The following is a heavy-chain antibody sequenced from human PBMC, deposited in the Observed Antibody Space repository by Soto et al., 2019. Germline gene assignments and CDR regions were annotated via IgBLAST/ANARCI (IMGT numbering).Heavy chain of an antibody. CDR3: ARGIAARPNWFDT. Sequence: SETLSLTCAVSGGSISSGGYSWSWIRQPPGKGLEWIGYIYHSGSTYYNPSLKSRVTISVDRSKNQFSLKLSSVTAADTAVYYGARGIAARPNWFDTWGQGTPVTVSS. J-gene: IGHJ5*01. D-gene: IGHD6-6*01. V-gene: IGHV4-30-2*01. CDR1: GGSISSGGYS. CDR2: IYHSGST.